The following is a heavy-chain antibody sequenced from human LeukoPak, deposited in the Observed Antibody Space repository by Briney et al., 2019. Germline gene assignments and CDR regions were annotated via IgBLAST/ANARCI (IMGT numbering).Heavy chain of an antibody. CDR1: GGTFSSYA. CDR3: ARDLSYGDGPLDY. CDR2: IIPIFGTA. V-gene: IGHV1-69*13. Sequence: SVKVSCKASGGTFSSYAISWVRQAPGQGLEWMGGIIPIFGTANYAQKFQGRVTITADESTSTAYMELSSLRSEDTAVYYCARDLSYGDGPLDYWGQGALVTVSS. J-gene: IGHJ4*02. D-gene: IGHD5-18*01.